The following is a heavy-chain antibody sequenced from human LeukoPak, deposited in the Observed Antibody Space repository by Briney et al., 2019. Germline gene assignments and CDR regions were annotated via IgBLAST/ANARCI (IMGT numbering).Heavy chain of an antibody. J-gene: IGHJ3*02. CDR1: GYSISRGYY. V-gene: IGHV4-61*01. CDR3: ARVQQPPPSDAFDI. CDR2: IYYSGST. Sequence: PSETLSLTCTVSGYSISRGYYWGWIRQPPGKGLEWIGYIYYSGSTNYNPSLKSRVTISVDTSKNQFSLELSSVTAADTAVYYCARVQQPPPSDAFDIWGQGTMVTVSS. D-gene: IGHD6-13*01.